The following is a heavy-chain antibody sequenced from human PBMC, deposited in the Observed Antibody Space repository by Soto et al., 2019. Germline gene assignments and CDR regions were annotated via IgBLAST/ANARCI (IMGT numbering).Heavy chain of an antibody. J-gene: IGHJ4*02. CDR3: ARGGVLVAEFDY. D-gene: IGHD5-12*01. CDR1: GYTFTSYA. Sequence: ASVKVSCKASGYTFTSYAMHWVRQAPGQRLEWMGWINAGNGNTKYSQKFQGRVTITRDTSASTAYMELSSLRSEDTAVYYCARGGVLVAEFDYWGQGTLVTVSS. V-gene: IGHV1-3*01. CDR2: INAGNGNT.